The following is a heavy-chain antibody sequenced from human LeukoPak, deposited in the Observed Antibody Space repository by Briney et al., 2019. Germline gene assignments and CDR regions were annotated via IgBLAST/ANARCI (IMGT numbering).Heavy chain of an antibody. V-gene: IGHV3-53*01. CDR1: GFSVSNNY. Sequence: GGSLRLSCAVSGFSVSNNYMNWVRQAPGKGLEWVSLIYSRGGTSYADSVKGRFTISRDSSKNTLFLQMNSLRDEDTAVYYCARARPWDSSRSYYFGMDVWGHGTTVTVSS. D-gene: IGHD3-22*01. J-gene: IGHJ6*02. CDR3: ARARPWDSSRSYYFGMDV. CDR2: IYSRGGT.